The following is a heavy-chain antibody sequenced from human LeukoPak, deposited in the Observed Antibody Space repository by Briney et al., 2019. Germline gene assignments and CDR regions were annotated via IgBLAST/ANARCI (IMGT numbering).Heavy chain of an antibody. CDR2: IRSKAYGGTT. V-gene: IGHV3-49*04. J-gene: IGHJ4*02. Sequence: PGGSLRLSCTASGFTFGDYAMSWVRQAPGKGLEWVGFIRSKAYGGTTEYAASVKGRFTISRDDSKSIAYLQMNSLKTEDTAVYYCTRDRYDFWSGYSHIDYWGQGTLVTVSS. CDR1: GFTFGDYA. CDR3: TRDRYDFWSGYSHIDY. D-gene: IGHD3-3*01.